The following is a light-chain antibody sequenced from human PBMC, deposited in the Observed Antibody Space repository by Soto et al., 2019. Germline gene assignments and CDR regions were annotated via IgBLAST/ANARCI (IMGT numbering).Light chain of an antibody. Sequence: QSALTQPASVSGSPGQSITISCTGTSSDIGSTNLVSWYQQYPGKAPQFIIYEGNKRPSGVSNRFSGSKSGNTASLTISGLQAEDEADYYCCSYAGSSTVVFGGGTKLTVL. CDR3: CSYAGSSTVV. V-gene: IGLV2-23*01. J-gene: IGLJ3*02. CDR2: EGN. CDR1: SSDIGSTNL.